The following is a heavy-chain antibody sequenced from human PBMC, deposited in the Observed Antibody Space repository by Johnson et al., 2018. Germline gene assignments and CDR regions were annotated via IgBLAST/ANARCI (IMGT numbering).Heavy chain of an antibody. CDR1: GGPISSYY. J-gene: IGHJ3*02. Sequence: QVQLQESGPGLVKPSETLSLTCTVSGGPISSYYWSWIRQPPGKGLEWIGYIYYSGSTNYNPSLESRVTISVDTSKNQFSLKLGSVTAADPAVYYCAIGGNGAFDIWGQGTMVTVSS. V-gene: IGHV4-59*01. D-gene: IGHD4-23*01. CDR2: IYYSGST. CDR3: AIGGNGAFDI.